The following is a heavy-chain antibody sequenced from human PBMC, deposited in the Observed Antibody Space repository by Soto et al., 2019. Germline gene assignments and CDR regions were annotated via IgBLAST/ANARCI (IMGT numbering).Heavy chain of an antibody. CDR3: ARSYCSGGSCFDY. J-gene: IGHJ4*02. D-gene: IGHD2-15*01. CDR1: GFTFSSYS. V-gene: IGHV3-48*01. Sequence: EVQLVESGGGLVQPGGSLGLSCAASGFTFSSYSMNWVRQAPGKGLEWVSYISTSSSTIYYADSVKGRFTISRDNAKNSLYLQMNSLRAEDTAVYFCARSYCSGGSCFDYWGQGTLVTVSS. CDR2: ISTSSSTI.